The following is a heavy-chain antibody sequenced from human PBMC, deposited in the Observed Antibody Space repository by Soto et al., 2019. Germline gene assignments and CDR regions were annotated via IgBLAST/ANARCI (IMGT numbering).Heavy chain of an antibody. CDR2: IYSGGST. D-gene: IGHD6-19*01. J-gene: IGHJ6*02. CDR3: ARDHRSGQGSRSHSYGMDV. CDR1: GFTVSSNY. Sequence: EVQLVETGGGLIQPGGSLRLSCAASGFTVSSNYMSWVRQAPGKGLEWVSVIYSGGSTYYADSVKGRFTISRDNSKNTLDLQMNRLRAEDTAVYYCARDHRSGQGSRSHSYGMDVWGQGTTVTVSS. V-gene: IGHV3-53*02.